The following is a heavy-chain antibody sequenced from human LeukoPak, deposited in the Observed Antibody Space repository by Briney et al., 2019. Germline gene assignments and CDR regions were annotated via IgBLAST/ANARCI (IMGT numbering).Heavy chain of an antibody. CDR1: GYTFTGYY. V-gene: IGHV1-2*02. J-gene: IGHJ4*02. CDR3: AMGETFGPFDY. D-gene: IGHD3-10*01. CDR2: INPNSGGT. Sequence: GASVKVSCKASGYTFTGYYMHWVRQAPGQGLEWMGWINPNSGGTNYAQKFQGRVTMTRDTSTSTVYMELSSLRSEDTAVYYCAMGETFGPFDYWGQGTLVTVSS.